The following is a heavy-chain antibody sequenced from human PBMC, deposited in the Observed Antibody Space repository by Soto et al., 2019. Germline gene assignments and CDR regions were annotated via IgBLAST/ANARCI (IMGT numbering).Heavy chain of an antibody. CDR2: ISYDGSNK. Sequence: GGSLRLSCAASGFTFSSYGMHWVRQAPGKGLEWVAVISYDGSNKYYADSVKGRFTISRDNSKNTLYLQMNSLRADDTAVYYCAKGRYYDFWSGLDYWGQGTLVTVSS. V-gene: IGHV3-30*18. J-gene: IGHJ4*02. D-gene: IGHD3-3*01. CDR1: GFTFSSYG. CDR3: AKGRYYDFWSGLDY.